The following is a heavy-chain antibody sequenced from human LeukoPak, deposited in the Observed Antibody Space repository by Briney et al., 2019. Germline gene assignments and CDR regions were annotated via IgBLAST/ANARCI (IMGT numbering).Heavy chain of an antibody. CDR3: ARTVSFEVVTSPRAFDI. CDR2: MNPNSGNT. Sequence: ASVKVSCKASGYTFSSHDINWVRQATGQGLEWMGWMNPNSGNTGFAKNFQGRATITRDTSISTAYMELSSLRSEDTAVYYCARTVSFEVVTSPRAFDIWGQGTMVTVSS. CDR1: GYTFSSHD. D-gene: IGHD3-3*01. J-gene: IGHJ3*02. V-gene: IGHV1-8*01.